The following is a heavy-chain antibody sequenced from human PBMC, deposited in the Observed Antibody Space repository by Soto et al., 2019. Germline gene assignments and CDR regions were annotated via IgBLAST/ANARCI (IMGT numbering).Heavy chain of an antibody. D-gene: IGHD3-10*01. CDR3: AKDPERYYYGSGSYYPGY. CDR1: GFTFSSYE. J-gene: IGHJ4*02. CDR2: ISGSGGST. Sequence: PGGSLRLSCAASGFTFSSYEMNWVRQAPGKGLEWVSAISGSGGSTYYADSVKGRFTISRDNSKNTLYLQMNSLRAEDTAVYYCAKDPERYYYGSGSYYPGYWGQGALVTVPS. V-gene: IGHV3-23*01.